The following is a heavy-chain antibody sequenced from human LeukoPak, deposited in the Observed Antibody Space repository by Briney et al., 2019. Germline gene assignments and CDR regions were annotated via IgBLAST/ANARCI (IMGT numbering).Heavy chain of an antibody. CDR1: GFTFSSYG. V-gene: IGHV3-64*01. J-gene: IGHJ4*02. CDR3: ATRISWNYVFDF. D-gene: IGHD1-7*01. CDR2: ISTDGHNT. Sequence: GRSLRLSCAASGFTFSSYGMHWVRQAPGKGLEYVSAISTDGHNTYYANSVKGRFTISRDNSKNTLYLQMGSLRPEDMAVYYCATRISWNYVFDFWGQGTLVTVSS.